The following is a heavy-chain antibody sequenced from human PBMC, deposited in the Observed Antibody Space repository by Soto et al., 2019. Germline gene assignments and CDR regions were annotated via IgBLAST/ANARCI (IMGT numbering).Heavy chain of an antibody. V-gene: IGHV3-74*01. Sequence: GGSLRLPCAASGFIFSSHWMHWVRQAPGKGLVWVSHIGPDGTNTRDADSVQGRFTISRDNARNTLYLQMNSLRDDDTGVYYCARDNNWSFDYWGQGILVTVSS. D-gene: IGHD1-1*01. CDR1: GFIFSSHW. CDR3: ARDNNWSFDY. J-gene: IGHJ4*02. CDR2: IGPDGTNT.